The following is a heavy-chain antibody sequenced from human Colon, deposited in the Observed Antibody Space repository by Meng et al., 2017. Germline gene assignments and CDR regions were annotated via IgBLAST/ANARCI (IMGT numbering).Heavy chain of an antibody. Sequence: GESLKISCAASGFTFSSYSMNWVRQAPGKGLEWVSSISSSSSYIYYADSVKGRFTISRDNAKNSLYLQMNSLRAEDTAVYYCARVSGDYGDYDAFDIWGQGTTVTVSS. D-gene: IGHD4-17*01. CDR2: ISSSSSYI. CDR1: GFTFSSYS. V-gene: IGHV3-21*01. J-gene: IGHJ3*02. CDR3: ARVSGDYGDYDAFDI.